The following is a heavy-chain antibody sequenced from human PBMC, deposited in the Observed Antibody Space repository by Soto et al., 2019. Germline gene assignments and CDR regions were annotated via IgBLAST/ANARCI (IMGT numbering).Heavy chain of an antibody. CDR1: GFTFSGFG. V-gene: IGHV3-30*18. CDR2: ISFDGGSQ. CDR3: AKTPAYDTGGYYDY. J-gene: IGHJ4*02. Sequence: GGSLRLSCAGSGFTFSGFGLHWVRQAPGKGLEWVAVISFDGGSQSYADSVKGRFTISRDNSKNMLYLQMNGLRAEDTALYYCAKTPAYDTGGYYDYWGQGTLVTVSS. D-gene: IGHD3-22*01.